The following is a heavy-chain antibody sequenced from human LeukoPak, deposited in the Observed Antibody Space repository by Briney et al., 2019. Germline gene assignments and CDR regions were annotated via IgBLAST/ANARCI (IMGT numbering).Heavy chain of an antibody. CDR1: GDSVSSNSAA. V-gene: IGHV6-1*01. CDR2: TYYMSKRYN. J-gene: IGHJ4*02. CDR3: ARAYSSSWYLGAAAPEGTFDY. Sequence: SQTLSLTCAISGDSVSSNSAAWNWIRQSPSRGLEWLGRTYYMSKRYNDYAVSVKRRITITPDTSKTQSSLQLNSVTPEDTAVYYCARAYSSSWYLGAAAPEGTFDYWGRGTLVTVSS. D-gene: IGHD6-13*01.